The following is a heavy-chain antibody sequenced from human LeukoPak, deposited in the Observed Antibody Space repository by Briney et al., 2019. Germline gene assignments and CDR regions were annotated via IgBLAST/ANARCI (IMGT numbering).Heavy chain of an antibody. CDR1: GYTFTNYG. CDR2: ISAYNGNT. V-gene: IGHV1-18*01. D-gene: IGHD2-15*01. CDR3: ARASQGGCSGGSCYPAW. Sequence: ASVKVSCKASGYTFTNYGFTWVRQAPGQGLEWMGWISAYNGNTNYAQKFQCRVTVTTDTPTSTAYMELRSLRSDDTAVYYCARASQGGCSGGSCYPAWWGQGTLVTVSS. J-gene: IGHJ4*02.